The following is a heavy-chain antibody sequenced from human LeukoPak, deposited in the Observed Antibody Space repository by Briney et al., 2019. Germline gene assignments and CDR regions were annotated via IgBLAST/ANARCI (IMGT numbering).Heavy chain of an antibody. D-gene: IGHD6-13*01. CDR3: ARVSSSSWWALVY. J-gene: IGHJ4*02. V-gene: IGHV3-74*01. Sequence: GGSLRPSCAASGFTFSSYWVHWVRQAPGKGLVWVSRINTDGSSTSYADSVKGRFTISRDNAKNTLYLQMNSLRAEDTAVYYCARVSSSSWWALVYWGRGTPVTVSS. CDR1: GFTFSSYW. CDR2: INTDGSST.